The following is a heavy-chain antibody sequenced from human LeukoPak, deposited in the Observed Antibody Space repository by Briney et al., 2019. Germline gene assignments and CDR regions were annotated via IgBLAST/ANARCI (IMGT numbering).Heavy chain of an antibody. D-gene: IGHD3-22*01. CDR1: GGSFSGYY. Sequence: SETLSLTCAVYGGSFSGYYWSWIRQPPGKGLEWIGAINHSGSTNYNPSLKSRVTISVDTSKNQFSLKLSSVTAADTAVYYCASREYYYDSSGEFIFDYWGQGTLVTVSS. CDR3: ASREYYYDSSGEFIFDY. J-gene: IGHJ4*02. CDR2: INHSGST. V-gene: IGHV4-34*01.